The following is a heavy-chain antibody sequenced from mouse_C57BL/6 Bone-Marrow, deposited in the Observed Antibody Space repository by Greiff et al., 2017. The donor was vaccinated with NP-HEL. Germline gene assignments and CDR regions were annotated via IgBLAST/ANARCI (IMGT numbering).Heavy chain of an antibody. CDR2: INPSTGGT. CDR3: ARPTVVKGLDY. V-gene: IGHV1-43*01. Sequence: DVKLQESGPELVKPGASVKISCKASGYSFTGYYMHWVKQSSEKSLEWIGEINPSTGGTSYNQKFKGKATLTVDKSSSTAYMQLKSLTSEDSAVYYCARPTVVKGLDYWGQGTTLTVSS. D-gene: IGHD1-1*01. CDR1: GYSFTGYY. J-gene: IGHJ2*01.